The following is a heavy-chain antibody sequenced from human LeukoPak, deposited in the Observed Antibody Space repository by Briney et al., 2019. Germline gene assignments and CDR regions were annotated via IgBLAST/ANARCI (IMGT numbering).Heavy chain of an antibody. CDR2: ISAYNGNT. Sequence: GASVKVSCKAPGYTFTSYGISWVRQAPGQGLEWMGWISAYNGNTNYAQKLQGRVTMTTDTSISTAYMELSRLRSDDTAVYYCARIPTQVGATFSGYWGQGTLVTVSS. D-gene: IGHD1-26*01. CDR3: ARIPTQVGATFSGY. CDR1: GYTFTSYG. J-gene: IGHJ4*02. V-gene: IGHV1-18*01.